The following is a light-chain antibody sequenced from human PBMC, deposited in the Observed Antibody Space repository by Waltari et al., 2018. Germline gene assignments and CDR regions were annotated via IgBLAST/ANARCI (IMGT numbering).Light chain of an antibody. CDR3: CSYAGSITFWV. Sequence: QSALTQPRSVSGSPGQSVTISCTGTSSEVGGYNYGSWYQHHPGKAPKLIIYDVTKRPSGVPDRFSASKSDNTASLTISGLQAEDEADYYCCSYAGSITFWVFGGGTKLTVL. J-gene: IGLJ3*02. CDR1: SSEVGGYNY. V-gene: IGLV2-11*01. CDR2: DVT.